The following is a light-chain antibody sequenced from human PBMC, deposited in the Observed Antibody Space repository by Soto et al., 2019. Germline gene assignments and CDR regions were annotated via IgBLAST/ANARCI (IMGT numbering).Light chain of an antibody. CDR3: QQYYGTPLT. CDR2: WAS. J-gene: IGKJ2*01. Sequence: DIVMTQSPDSLAVSLGERATINCKSSQSVLYSSNNKNYLAWYQQKPGQPPKVLIYWASTRESGVPDWFSGSGSGTDFSLTISSLQAEDVAVYYCQQYYGTPLTFGQGTKLEIK. V-gene: IGKV4-1*01. CDR1: QSVLYSSNNKNY.